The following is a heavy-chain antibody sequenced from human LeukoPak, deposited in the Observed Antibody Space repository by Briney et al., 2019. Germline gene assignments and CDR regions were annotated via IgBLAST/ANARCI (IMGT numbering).Heavy chain of an antibody. CDR3: ATDIVVVPADLFDY. D-gene: IGHD2-2*01. Sequence: GASVKVSCKVSGYTLTELSMHWVRQAPGKGLEWMGGFDPEDGETIYARKFQGRVTMTEDTSTDTAYMELSSLRSEDTAVYYCATDIVVVPADLFDYWGQGTLVTVSS. V-gene: IGHV1-24*01. CDR1: GYTLTELS. CDR2: FDPEDGET. J-gene: IGHJ4*02.